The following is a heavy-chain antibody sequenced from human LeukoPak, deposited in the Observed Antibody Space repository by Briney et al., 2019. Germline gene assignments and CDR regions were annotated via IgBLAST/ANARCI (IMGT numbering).Heavy chain of an antibody. J-gene: IGHJ6*03. CDR3: ARSRKVRGVMRYYYYYMDV. Sequence: SQTLSLTCAISGDSVSSNSAAWNWIRQSPSRGLEWLGRTYYRSKWYNDYAVSVKSRITINPDTSKNQFSLQLNSVTPEDTAVYYCARSRKVRGVMRYYYYYMDVWGKGTTVTISS. CDR1: GDSVSSNSAA. V-gene: IGHV6-1*01. CDR2: TYYRSKWYN. D-gene: IGHD3-10*01.